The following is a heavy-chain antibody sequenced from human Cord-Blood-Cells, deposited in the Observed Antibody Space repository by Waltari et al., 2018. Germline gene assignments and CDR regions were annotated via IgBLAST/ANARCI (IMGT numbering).Heavy chain of an antibody. CDR1: GFTFSSYS. J-gene: IGHJ4*02. D-gene: IGHD7-27*01. V-gene: IGHV3-21*01. Sequence: EVQLVESGGGLVKPGGSLRLSCAASGFTFSSYSMNWVRQAPGKGLGWVSSIRSRSSYIYYADSVKGRFTISRDNAKNSLYLQMNSLRAEDTAVYYCARDGTGDYFDYWGQGTLVTVSS. CDR3: ARDGTGDYFDY. CDR2: IRSRSSYI.